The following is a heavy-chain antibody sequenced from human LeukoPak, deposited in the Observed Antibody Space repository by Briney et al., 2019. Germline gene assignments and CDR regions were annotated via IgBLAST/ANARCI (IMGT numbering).Heavy chain of an antibody. CDR1: GGSISSYY. CDR2: IYYSGST. CDR3: ARGAPGDIAAAGADYYYGMDV. Sequence: PSETLSLTCTVSGGSISSYYWSWIRQPPGKGLEWIGYIYYSGSTNYNPYLKGRVTISVDTSKNQFSLKLSSVTAADTAVYYCARGAPGDIAAAGADYYYGMDVWGQGTTVTVSS. D-gene: IGHD6-13*01. J-gene: IGHJ6*02. V-gene: IGHV4-59*12.